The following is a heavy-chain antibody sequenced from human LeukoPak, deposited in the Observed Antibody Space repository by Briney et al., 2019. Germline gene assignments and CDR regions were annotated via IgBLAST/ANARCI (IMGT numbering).Heavy chain of an antibody. D-gene: IGHD3-10*01. V-gene: IGHV3-72*01. CDR2: TRNKANSYTT. Sequence: PGGSLRLSCAASGFTVSSNYMSWVRQAPGKGLEWVGRTRNKANSYTTEYAASVKGRFTISRDDSKNSLYLQMNSLKTEDTAVYYCARGLHGSGSYYNVDYYYGMDVWGQGTTVTVSS. J-gene: IGHJ6*02. CDR1: GFTVSSNY. CDR3: ARGLHGSGSYYNVDYYYGMDV.